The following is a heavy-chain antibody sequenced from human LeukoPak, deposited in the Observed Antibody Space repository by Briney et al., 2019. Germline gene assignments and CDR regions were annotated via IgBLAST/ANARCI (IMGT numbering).Heavy chain of an antibody. J-gene: IGHJ4*02. D-gene: IGHD1-26*01. CDR1: GFTFSSYV. CDR3: AKKWGVGTTTLDYFDY. V-gene: IGHV3-23*01. CDR2: ISNSGGST. Sequence: GGSLRLSCAASGFTFSSYVMSWVRQAPGKGLEWVSSISNSGGSTYYADSVKGRFTISRDNSKNTLYLQMNSLRAEDTAVYYCAKKWGVGTTTLDYFDYWGQGTLVTVSS.